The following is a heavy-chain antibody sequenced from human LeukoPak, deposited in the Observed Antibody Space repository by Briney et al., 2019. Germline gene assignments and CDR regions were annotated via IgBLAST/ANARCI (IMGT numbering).Heavy chain of an antibody. CDR3: AKDFVFSASSIAALHDY. V-gene: IGHV3-74*01. Sequence: GGSLRLSCAASGFTFSSYWMHWVRQVPGKGLVWVSRINTGGSSTTYADSVKGRFTISRDNAKNTLYLQMNSLRAEDTAVYYCAKDFVFSASSIAALHDYWGQGTLVTVSS. CDR2: INTGGSST. J-gene: IGHJ4*02. D-gene: IGHD6-6*01. CDR1: GFTFSSYW.